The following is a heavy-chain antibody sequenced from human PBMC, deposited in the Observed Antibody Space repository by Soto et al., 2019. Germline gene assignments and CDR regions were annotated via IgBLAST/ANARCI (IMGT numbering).Heavy chain of an antibody. CDR2: SWYDGSQT. CDR3: ARDFTAGAIYNGGYYYAMDV. V-gene: IGHV3-33*01. D-gene: IGHD1-1*01. Sequence: QEQLVESGGGVVQPGRSLRLSCAASGFSFNNYGMHWVRQAPGKGLEWVAVSWYDGSQTRYADSVKGRFTMSRDNFQNTLYLHMDSLTAEDTAMYYCARDFTAGAIYNGGYYYAMDVWGRGTTVTVSS. J-gene: IGHJ6*01. CDR1: GFSFNNYG.